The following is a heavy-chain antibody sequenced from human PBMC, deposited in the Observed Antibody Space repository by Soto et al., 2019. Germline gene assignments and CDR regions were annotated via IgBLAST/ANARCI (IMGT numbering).Heavy chain of an antibody. J-gene: IGHJ6*02. Sequence: SETLSLTCTVSGGSISSSSYYWGWIRQPPGKGLEWIGSIYYSGSTYYNPSLKSRVTISVDTSKNQFSLKLSSVTAADTAVYYCAGSYGDSYYYYYGMDVWGQGTTVTVSS. CDR3: AGSYGDSYYYYYGMDV. CDR1: GGSISSSSYY. CDR2: IYYSGST. D-gene: IGHD4-17*01. V-gene: IGHV4-39*01.